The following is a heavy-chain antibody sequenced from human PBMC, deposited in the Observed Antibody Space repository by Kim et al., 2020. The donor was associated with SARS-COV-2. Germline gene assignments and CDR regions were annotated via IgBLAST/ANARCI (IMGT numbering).Heavy chain of an antibody. J-gene: IGHJ5*02. CDR2: VHHSGTR. D-gene: IGHD2-15*01. V-gene: IGHV4-59*01. CDR3: ARVTGGGGETGP. Sequence: SETLSLICTVSGDSITNYYWGWVRQPPGKGLEWIAYVHHSGTRNYNPSLKSRLTISLDTSKHQFSLKLTSVTAADTAIYYCARVTGGGGETGPWSQGTLVTVSS. CDR1: GDSITNYY.